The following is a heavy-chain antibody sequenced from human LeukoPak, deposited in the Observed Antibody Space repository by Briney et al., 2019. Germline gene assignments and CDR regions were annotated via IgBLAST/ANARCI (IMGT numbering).Heavy chain of an antibody. CDR1: GFTFGDYA. V-gene: IGHV3-53*01. D-gene: IGHD6-13*01. Sequence: TGGSLRLSCTASGFTFGDYAMSWVRQAPGKGLEWVSVSYSGGSSYYADSVKGRFTISRDNSKNTLYLQMNTLRAEDTAVYYCARVYYSSSYDYWYFDLWGRGTLVTVSS. CDR2: SYSGGSS. J-gene: IGHJ2*01. CDR3: ARVYYSSSYDYWYFDL.